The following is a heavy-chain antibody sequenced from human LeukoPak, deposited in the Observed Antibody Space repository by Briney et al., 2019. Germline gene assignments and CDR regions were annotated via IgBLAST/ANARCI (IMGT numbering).Heavy chain of an antibody. CDR3: AKEWLLNLDY. CDR2: MSYDGSNK. Sequence: GGSLRLSCAASGFTFSSYGMHWVRQAPGKGLEWVAVMSYDGSNKYYADSVKGRFTISRDNSKNTLYLQMNSLRAEDTAVYYCAKEWLLNLDYWGQGTLVTVPS. V-gene: IGHV3-30*18. CDR1: GFTFSSYG. D-gene: IGHD5-12*01. J-gene: IGHJ4*02.